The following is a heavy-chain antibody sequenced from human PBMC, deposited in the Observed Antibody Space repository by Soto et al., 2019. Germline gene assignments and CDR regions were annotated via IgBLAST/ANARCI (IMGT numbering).Heavy chain of an antibody. V-gene: IGHV4-31*03. J-gene: IGHJ5*02. CDR3: ARRPTSDYWFDP. CDR1: GGSISSGGYY. Sequence: LSLTCTVSGGSISSGGYYWSWIRQHPGKGLEWIGYVYYSGSTYYNPSLKSRVTISVDTSKNQFSLKLSSVTAADTAVYYCARRPTSDYWFDPWGQGTLVTVSS. CDR2: VYYSGST.